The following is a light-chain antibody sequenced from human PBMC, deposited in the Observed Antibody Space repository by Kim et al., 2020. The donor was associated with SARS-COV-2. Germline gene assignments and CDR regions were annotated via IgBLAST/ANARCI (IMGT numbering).Light chain of an antibody. CDR1: SSDVGGYDY. Sequence: QSVVTQPPSASGSPGQSVAISCTGTSSDVGGYDYVSWYQQHPGKAPKLIIYEVNKRPSGVPDRFSGSKSGNTATLTVSGLQTEDEADYYCASYATPAAFGGGTQLTVL. CDR3: ASYATPAA. J-gene: IGLJ2*01. V-gene: IGLV2-8*01. CDR2: EVN.